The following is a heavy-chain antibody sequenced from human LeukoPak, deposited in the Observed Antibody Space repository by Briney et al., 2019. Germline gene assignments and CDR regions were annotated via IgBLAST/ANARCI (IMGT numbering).Heavy chain of an antibody. CDR2: IYYSGST. CDR3: ARGRGSSWYGD. J-gene: IGHJ4*02. CDR1: GGSISSGDYY. Sequence: SQTLSLTCTVSGGSISSGDYYWTWIRQPPGKGLEWIGYIYYSGSTYYSPSLKSRATFSVDTSKNEFSLRLRSVTAADTAVYYCARGRGSSWYGDWGQGTLVTVSS. V-gene: IGHV4-30-4*01. D-gene: IGHD6-13*01.